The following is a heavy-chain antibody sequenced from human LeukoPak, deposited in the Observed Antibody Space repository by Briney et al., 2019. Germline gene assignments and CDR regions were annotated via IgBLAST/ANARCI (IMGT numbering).Heavy chain of an antibody. D-gene: IGHD3-3*01. CDR3: ARSWKGSWSGHRWAYYYYYMDV. J-gene: IGHJ6*03. CDR1: GFTVSSNY. CDR2: ISGSGGST. Sequence: QPGGSLRLSCAASGFTVSSNYMSWVRQAPGKGLEWVSAISGSGGSTYYADSVKGRFTISRDNSKNTLYLQMNSLRAEDTAVYYCARSWKGSWSGHRWAYYYYYMDVWGKGTTVTVSS. V-gene: IGHV3-23*01.